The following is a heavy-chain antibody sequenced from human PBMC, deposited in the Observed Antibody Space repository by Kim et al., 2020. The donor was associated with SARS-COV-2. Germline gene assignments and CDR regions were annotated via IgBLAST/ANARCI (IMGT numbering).Heavy chain of an antibody. J-gene: IGHJ3*02. Sequence: GNTHYAQKFQGRVNMITDTSTSTAYMELRSLRSDDTAVYYCARGLSDAFDIWGPGTMVTVSS. CDR3: ARGLSDAFDI. CDR2: GNT. V-gene: IGHV1-18*01.